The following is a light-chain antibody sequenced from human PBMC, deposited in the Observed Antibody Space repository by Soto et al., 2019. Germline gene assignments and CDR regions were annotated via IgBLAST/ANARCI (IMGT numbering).Light chain of an antibody. V-gene: IGKV1-5*01. CDR1: QTIRDW. CDR2: DAT. J-gene: IGKJ1*01. Sequence: DVQLIQSPSTLSSSIGDRVTITCRVSQTIRDWVAWYQQKPGKAPKLLIYDATSSDSGVPSRFSGSGSETEVTLTISSLQPGDVATYYCQQYDSYSNTFGQGTRVEL. CDR3: QQYDSYSNT.